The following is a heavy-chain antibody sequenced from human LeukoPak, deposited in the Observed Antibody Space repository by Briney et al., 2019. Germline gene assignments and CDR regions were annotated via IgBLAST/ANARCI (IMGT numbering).Heavy chain of an antibody. CDR3: AKSQRLGMIVVVIRRRAEYFQH. CDR1: GFTFSSYA. Sequence: QPGGSLRLSCAASGFTFSSYAMSWVRQAPGKGLEWVSAISSSGGSTYYADSVKGRFTISRDNSKNTLYLQMNSLRAEDTAVYYCAKSQRLGMIVVVIRRRAEYFQHWGQGTLVTVSS. CDR2: ISSSGGST. V-gene: IGHV3-23*01. D-gene: IGHD3-22*01. J-gene: IGHJ1*01.